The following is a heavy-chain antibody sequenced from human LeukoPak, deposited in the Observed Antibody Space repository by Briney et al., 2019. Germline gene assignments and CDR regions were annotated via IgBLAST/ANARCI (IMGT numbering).Heavy chain of an antibody. CDR2: IGGSGDNI. J-gene: IGHJ4*02. Sequence: GGSLRLSCAASGFTFTSYAMKWVRQAPGKGLEWVSVIGGSGDNIHYADSVKGRFTISRDNSKNTLYLQMNSLRAEDTAAYYCATYMQRSPFDYWGQGTLVTVSS. D-gene: IGHD6-25*01. V-gene: IGHV3-23*01. CDR3: ATYMQRSPFDY. CDR1: GFTFTSYA.